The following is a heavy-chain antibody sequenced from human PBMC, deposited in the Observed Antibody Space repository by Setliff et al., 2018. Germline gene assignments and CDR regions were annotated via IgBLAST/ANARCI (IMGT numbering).Heavy chain of an antibody. D-gene: IGHD3-10*01. Sequence: NLPETLSLTCTVSGGSISSRSYYWGWNRQPPGKGLEWIGSIYYSGSTYYKPSLKSRVTISVDTSKNQFSLKLSSVTAADTAVYYCARVSSYGSGSYYYYYYGMDVWGQGTTVTVSS. V-gene: IGHV4-39*07. CDR2: IYYSGST. J-gene: IGHJ6*02. CDR1: GGSISSRSYY. CDR3: ARVSSYGSGSYYYYYYGMDV.